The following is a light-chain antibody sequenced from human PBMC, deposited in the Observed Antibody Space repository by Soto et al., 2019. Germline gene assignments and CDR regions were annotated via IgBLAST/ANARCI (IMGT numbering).Light chain of an antibody. CDR3: QHYNSYSEA. V-gene: IGKV1-5*01. Sequence: DIQMTQSPSSVSASVGDRVTITCRASQRISSWLAWYQQKPGKAPKLLIYDASRLESGVPSRFSGSGSVTEFTLTISSLQPDDFATYYCQHYNSYSEAFGQGTKVDIK. CDR1: QRISSW. CDR2: DAS. J-gene: IGKJ1*01.